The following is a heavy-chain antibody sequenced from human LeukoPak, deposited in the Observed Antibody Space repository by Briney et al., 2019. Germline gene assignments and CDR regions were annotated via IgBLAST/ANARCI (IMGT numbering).Heavy chain of an antibody. D-gene: IGHD3-10*01. V-gene: IGHV4-39*01. CDR1: GGSISSSSYY. J-gene: IGHJ2*01. CDR3: ARVRGDGPYWYFDL. CDR2: IYYSGST. Sequence: PSETLSLTCTVSGGSISSSSYYWGWIRQPPGKGLEWIGSIYYSGSTYYNPSLKSRVTISVDTSKNQFSLKLSSVAAADTAVYYCARVRGDGPYWYFDLWGRGTLVTVSS.